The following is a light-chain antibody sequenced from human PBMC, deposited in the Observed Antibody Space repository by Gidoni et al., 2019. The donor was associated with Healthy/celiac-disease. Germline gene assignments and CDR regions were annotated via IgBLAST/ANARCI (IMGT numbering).Light chain of an antibody. CDR1: QSISSY. CDR2: TAS. Sequence: QTTCSPSSLSASVGDRVTITCRASQSISSYLNWYQQKPGKAPKLLIYTASSLESGVPSRFSGSGSGTEFTLTISSLQPDDFATYYCQQCNSNPLTFGQGTKVEIK. CDR3: QQCNSNPLT. V-gene: IGKV1-39*01. J-gene: IGKJ1*01.